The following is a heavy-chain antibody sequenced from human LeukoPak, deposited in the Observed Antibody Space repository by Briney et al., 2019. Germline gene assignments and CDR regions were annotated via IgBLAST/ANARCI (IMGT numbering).Heavy chain of an antibody. CDR3: ARDAPGPYYYDSSGSLDY. CDR1: GGPISSYY. CDR2: IYYSGST. J-gene: IGHJ4*02. Sequence: SETLSLTCTVSGGPISSYYWSWIRQPPGKGLEWIGDIYYSGSTNYNTSLKSRVTISVDTSKNQFSLKLSSVTAADTAVYYCARDAPGPYYYDSSGSLDYWGQGTLVTVSS. V-gene: IGHV4-59*01. D-gene: IGHD3-22*01.